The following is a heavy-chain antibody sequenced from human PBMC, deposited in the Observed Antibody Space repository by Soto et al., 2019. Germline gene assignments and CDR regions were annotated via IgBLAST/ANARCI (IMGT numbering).Heavy chain of an antibody. D-gene: IGHD6-13*01. J-gene: IGHJ4*02. CDR3: AKTLLSTSWYGLHDY. CDR1: EFTFSSYA. CDR2: ISGSGGRT. Sequence: PGGFLRLSCAASEFTFSSYAMSWVRQAPGKGLEWVSTISGSGGRTYYADSAKGRFTISRDNSRNTLHLQMNSLRVEDTALYYCAKTLLSTSWYGLHDYVSQGTLVTVSS. V-gene: IGHV3-23*01.